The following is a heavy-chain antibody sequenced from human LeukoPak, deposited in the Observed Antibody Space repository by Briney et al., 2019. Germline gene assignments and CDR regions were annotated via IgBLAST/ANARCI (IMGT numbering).Heavy chain of an antibody. Sequence: PSETLSLTCTVSGGSISNYYWSWIRQPPGKGLEWIGYIYYSGSTNYNPSLKSRVTISVDTSKNQFSLKLSSVTAADTAVYYCARVAAAGHWFDPWGQGTLVTVSS. V-gene: IGHV4-59*01. CDR2: IYYSGST. CDR1: GGSISNYY. D-gene: IGHD6-13*01. J-gene: IGHJ5*02. CDR3: ARVAAAGHWFDP.